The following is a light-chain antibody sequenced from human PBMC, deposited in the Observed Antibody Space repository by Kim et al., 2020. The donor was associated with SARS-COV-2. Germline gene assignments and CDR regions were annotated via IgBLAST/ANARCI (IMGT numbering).Light chain of an antibody. CDR2: FDS. CDR3: QIWHGDSEHVI. J-gene: IGLJ2*01. Sequence: APGQTAKIPCGGSNNATFSVHWYQKKSGQAPVLVIHFDSDRPSGIPERFSGSNSGNTATLTISGVEAGDEADYYCQIWHGDSEHVIFGGGTQLTVL. CDR1: NNATFS. V-gene: IGLV3-21*01.